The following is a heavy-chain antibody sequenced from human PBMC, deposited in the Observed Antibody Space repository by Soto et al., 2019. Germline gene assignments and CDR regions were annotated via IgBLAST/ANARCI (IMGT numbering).Heavy chain of an antibody. CDR2: INPNYGGT. V-gene: IGHV1-2*02. CDR1: GYSFTGYY. D-gene: IGHD3-16*01. CDR3: ARVGNTMAALGGRFGMDV. J-gene: IGHJ6*02. Sequence: ASVKVSCKTSGYSFTGYYIHWVRQAPGQGLEWMGWINPNYGGTKFAQKFQGRVTMTRDTPISTAYMELIRLTSDDTAVYYCARVGNTMAALGGRFGMDVWGQGTTVTVSS.